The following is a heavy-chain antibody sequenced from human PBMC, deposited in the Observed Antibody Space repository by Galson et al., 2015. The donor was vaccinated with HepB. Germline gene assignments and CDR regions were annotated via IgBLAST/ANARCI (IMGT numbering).Heavy chain of an antibody. CDR2: ISGSGGST. V-gene: IGHV3-23*01. J-gene: IGHJ4*02. Sequence: SGAEVKKPGESLRISCKGSGYSFTSYWISWVRQAPGKGLEWVSAISGSGGSTYYADSVKGRFTISRDNSKNTLYLQMNSLRAEDTAVYYCAKGIGVRDSSGYYYWGQGTLVTVSS. CDR1: GYSFTSYW. CDR3: AKGIGVRDSSGYYY. D-gene: IGHD3-22*01.